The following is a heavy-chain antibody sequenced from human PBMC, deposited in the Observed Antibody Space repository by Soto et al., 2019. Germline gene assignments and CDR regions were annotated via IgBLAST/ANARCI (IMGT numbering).Heavy chain of an antibody. CDR3: AKDQEKWLVSPVHY. J-gene: IGHJ4*02. CDR1: GFTFGSYG. D-gene: IGHD6-19*01. Sequence: GGSLRLSCAASGFTFGSYGMHWVRQAPGKGLEWVAVISYDGSNKYYADSVKGRFTISRDNSKNTLYLQMNSLRAEDTAVYYCAKDQEKWLVSPVHYWGQGTLVTVSS. CDR2: ISYDGSNK. V-gene: IGHV3-30*18.